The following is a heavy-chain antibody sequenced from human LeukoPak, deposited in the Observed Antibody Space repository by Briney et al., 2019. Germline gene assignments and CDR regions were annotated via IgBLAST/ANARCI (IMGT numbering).Heavy chain of an antibody. D-gene: IGHD3-10*01. J-gene: IGHJ3*02. CDR3: ARDKGIFGSGSYRTGAFDI. CDR1: GGSISSYY. CDR2: IYYSGST. Sequence: SETLSLTCTVSGGSISSYYWSWIRQPPGKGLEWIGYIYYSGSTNYNPSLKSRVTISVDTSKNQFSLKLSSVTAADTAVYYCARDKGIFGSGSYRTGAFDIWGQGTMVTVSS. V-gene: IGHV4-59*01.